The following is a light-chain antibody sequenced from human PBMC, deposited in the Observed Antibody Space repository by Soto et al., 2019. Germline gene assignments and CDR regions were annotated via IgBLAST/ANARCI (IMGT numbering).Light chain of an antibody. CDR1: NSNIGAGYD. CDR2: GNS. J-gene: IGLJ1*01. CDR3: QSYGDSLSGYV. Sequence: SALTQPPSVSGAPGQRVTISCTGSNSNIGAGYDVHWYQQRPATAPKLLIYGNSNRPSGVPDRFSGSKSGTSASLTITGLQAEDEADYYCQSYGDSLSGYVFGTGTKVTVL. V-gene: IGLV1-40*01.